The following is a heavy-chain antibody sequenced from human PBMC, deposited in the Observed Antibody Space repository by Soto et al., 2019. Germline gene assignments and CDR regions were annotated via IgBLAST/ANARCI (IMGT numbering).Heavy chain of an antibody. CDR1: GYTFTSYG. V-gene: IGHV1-18*04. CDR3: ARGIPNGIHYGMDV. CDR2: ISADNGNT. J-gene: IGHJ6*02. Sequence: ASVKVSCKVSGYTFTSYGISWVRQAPGQGLEWMGWISADNGNTNYAQKLQGRVTMTTDASTSTAYMELRSLRSDDTAVYYCARGIPNGIHYGMDVWGQGTTVTDS. D-gene: IGHD2-8*01.